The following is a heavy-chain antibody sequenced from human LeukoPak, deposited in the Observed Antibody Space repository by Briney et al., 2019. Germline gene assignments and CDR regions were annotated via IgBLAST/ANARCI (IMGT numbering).Heavy chain of an antibody. CDR3: ARPLSAAIPDY. Sequence: PSETLSLTCAVSGYSISSGYYWGWIRQPPGKGLEWIGSIYPSGSTYYNPSLKSRVTISVDTSKNQFSLKLSSVTAADTAVYYCARPLSAAIPDYWGQGTLVTVSS. CDR1: GYSISSGYY. J-gene: IGHJ4*02. V-gene: IGHV4-38-2*01. CDR2: IYPSGST. D-gene: IGHD2-2*02.